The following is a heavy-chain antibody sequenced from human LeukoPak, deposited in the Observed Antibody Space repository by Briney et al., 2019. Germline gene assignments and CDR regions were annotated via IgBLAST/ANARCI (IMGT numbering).Heavy chain of an antibody. CDR1: GDSISSYY. J-gene: IGHJ4*02. D-gene: IGHD6-6*01. Sequence: PSETLSLTCTVSGDSISSYYWSWIQQPPGKGLEWIGYIYTSGGTNYIPSLKGRVTISIDPSKNQFSLKLSSVTAADSAVYYCARLTRLSTSPDRYYLDYWGQGTLVTVSS. CDR3: ARLTRLSTSPDRYYLDY. CDR2: IYTSGGT. V-gene: IGHV4-4*09.